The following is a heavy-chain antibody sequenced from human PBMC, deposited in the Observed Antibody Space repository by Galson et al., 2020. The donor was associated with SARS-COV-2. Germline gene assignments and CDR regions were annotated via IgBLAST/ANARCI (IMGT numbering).Heavy chain of an antibody. Sequence: SETLSLTCTVSGGSISSSSYYWGWIRQPPGKGLEWIGSIYYSGSTYYNPSLKSRVTISVDTSKNQFSLKLSSVTAADTAVYYCARPLVRYYYDSSGYYGPDAFDIWGQGTMVTVSS. CDR1: GGSISSSSYY. CDR2: IYYSGST. CDR3: ARPLVRYYYDSSGYYGPDAFDI. D-gene: IGHD3-22*01. J-gene: IGHJ3*02. V-gene: IGHV4-39*01.